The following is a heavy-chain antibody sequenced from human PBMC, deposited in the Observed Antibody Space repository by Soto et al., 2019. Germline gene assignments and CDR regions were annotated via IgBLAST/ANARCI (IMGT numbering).Heavy chain of an antibody. J-gene: IGHJ6*02. CDR3: AKDHRGTARSLYYYGMDV. D-gene: IGHD5-18*01. CDR2: ISYDGSNK. Sequence: QVQLVESGGGVVQPGRSLRLSCAASGFTFSSYGMHWVRQAPGKGLEWVAVISYDGSNKYYADSVKGRFTISRDNSKNTLYLQMNSLRAEDTAVYYCAKDHRGTARSLYYYGMDVWGQGTTVTVSS. CDR1: GFTFSSYG. V-gene: IGHV3-30*18.